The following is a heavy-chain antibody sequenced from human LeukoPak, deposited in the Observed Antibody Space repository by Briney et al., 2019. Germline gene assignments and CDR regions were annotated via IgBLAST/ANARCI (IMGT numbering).Heavy chain of an antibody. D-gene: IGHD1-1*01. CDR3: VKKGQADDDGKPG. CDR2: ISASGKTI. Sequence: GGSLRLSCAGSGFDFDDYAMSWVRQAPGKGLEWVSGISASGKTIYYGDSVKGRVTISRDNSQNMLYLQMNNLRADDTAVYYCVKKGQADDDGKPGWGQGTLVTVSS. V-gene: IGHV3-23*01. CDR1: GFDFDDYA. J-gene: IGHJ4*02.